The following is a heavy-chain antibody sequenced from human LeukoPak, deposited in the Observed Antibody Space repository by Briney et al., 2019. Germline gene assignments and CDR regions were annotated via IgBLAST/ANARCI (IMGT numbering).Heavy chain of an antibody. V-gene: IGHV4-34*01. Sequence: SETLSLTCAVYGGSFSGYYWGWVRQPPGKGLEWIGTISYSGTTYYSPSLKSRVTISLDTSKNQFSLKLSSVTAADTAIYYCARDFSSSSTVYYYYYMDVWGKGTTVTVSS. CDR2: ISYSGTT. CDR3: ARDFSSSSTVYYYYYMDV. CDR1: GGSFSGYY. D-gene: IGHD6-6*01. J-gene: IGHJ6*03.